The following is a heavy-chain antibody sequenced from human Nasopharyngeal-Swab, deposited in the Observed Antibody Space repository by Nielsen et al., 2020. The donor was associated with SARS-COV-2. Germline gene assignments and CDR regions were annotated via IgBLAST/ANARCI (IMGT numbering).Heavy chain of an antibody. Sequence: SLKISCAASGFTFDDYAMHWVRQAPGKGLEWVSGISWNSGSIGYADSVKGRFTISRDNAKNSPYLQMNSLRAEDTALYYCATLGGYSGYDSEYGMDVWGQGTTVTVSS. V-gene: IGHV3-9*01. CDR3: ATLGGYSGYDSEYGMDV. D-gene: IGHD5-12*01. CDR2: ISWNSGSI. CDR1: GFTFDDYA. J-gene: IGHJ6*02.